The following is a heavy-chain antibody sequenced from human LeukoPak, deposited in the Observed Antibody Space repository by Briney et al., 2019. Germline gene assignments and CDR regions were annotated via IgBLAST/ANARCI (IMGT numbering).Heavy chain of an antibody. CDR1: GHSISSGYY. Sequence: SETLSLTCTVSGHSISSGYYWGWIRQPPGKGLEWIGSIYHSGSTYYNPSLKSRVTISVDTSKNQFSLKLSSVTAADTAVYYCARVRYYYYYVDVWGKGTTVTVSS. V-gene: IGHV4-38-2*02. CDR2: IYHSGST. J-gene: IGHJ6*03. CDR3: ARVRYYYYYVDV.